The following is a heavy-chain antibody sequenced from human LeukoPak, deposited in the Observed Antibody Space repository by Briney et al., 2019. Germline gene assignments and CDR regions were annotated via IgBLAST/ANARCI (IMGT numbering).Heavy chain of an antibody. V-gene: IGHV3-30*18. CDR1: GFTFSSYG. D-gene: IGHD6-6*01. Sequence: GGSLRLSCAASGFTFSSYGMHWVRQAPGKGLEWVAVISYDGSNKYYADSVKGRFTFSRDNSKNTLYLQMNSLRAEDTAVYYCAKDRSQQLVRGYYYYGMDVWGQGTTVTVSS. J-gene: IGHJ6*02. CDR2: ISYDGSNK. CDR3: AKDRSQQLVRGYYYYGMDV.